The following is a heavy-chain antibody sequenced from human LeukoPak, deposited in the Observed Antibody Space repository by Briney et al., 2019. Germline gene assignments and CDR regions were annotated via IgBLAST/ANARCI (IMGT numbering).Heavy chain of an antibody. CDR2: IYHSGST. Sequence: SETLSLTCTVSGYSISSGYYWGWIRQPPGKGLEWIGSIYHSGSTYYNPSLKSRVTISVDTSKNQFSLKLSSVTAADTAVYYCARSGVYESGGAFEIWGQGTTVTVSS. D-gene: IGHD2-8*01. CDR3: ARSGVYESGGAFEI. CDR1: GYSISSGYY. J-gene: IGHJ3*02. V-gene: IGHV4-38-2*02.